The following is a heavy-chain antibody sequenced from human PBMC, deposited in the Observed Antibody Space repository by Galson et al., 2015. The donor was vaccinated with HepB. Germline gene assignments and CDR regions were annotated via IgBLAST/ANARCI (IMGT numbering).Heavy chain of an antibody. CDR1: GFTLTHSS. CDR2: IRSGGGST. CDR3: ARDADPNNCSGGSCYSRYYYGMDV. D-gene: IGHD2-15*01. J-gene: IGHJ6*02. V-gene: IGHV1-46*04. Sequence: SARLPCKAGGFTLTHSSMRWVRQGAGQGLEWLGVIRSGGGSTSYAQKLQGRVTMTRDTSTSTVYMELNSLRSEDTAVYYCARDADPNNCSGGSCYSRYYYGMDVWGQGTTVTVSS.